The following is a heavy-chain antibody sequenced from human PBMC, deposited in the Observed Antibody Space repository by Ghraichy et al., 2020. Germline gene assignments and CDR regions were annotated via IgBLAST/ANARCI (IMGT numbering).Heavy chain of an antibody. D-gene: IGHD1-14*01. Sequence: WGSLRLSCAASGFTFSRHWMSWVRQAPGKGLEWVANIKEDGSEKYYVDSVKGRFTISRDNAKNSLYLQMNSLRAEDTAVYYCVRDEATSTGADDYWGQGTLVTVSS. V-gene: IGHV3-7*01. CDR2: IKEDGSEK. J-gene: IGHJ4*02. CDR3: VRDEATSTGADDY. CDR1: GFTFSRHW.